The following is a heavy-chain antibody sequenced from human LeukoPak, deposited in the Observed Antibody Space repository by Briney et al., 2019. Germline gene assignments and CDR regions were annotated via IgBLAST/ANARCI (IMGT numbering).Heavy chain of an antibody. D-gene: IGHD3-22*01. V-gene: IGHV4-61*01. Sequence: SETLSLTCTVSGGSIGSDTFSYNWIRQPPGKGLEWIGYIYYSGSTNYNPSLKSRVTISVDTSKNQFSLKLSSVTAADTAVYYCARVDVDSSGYYYDLVFDYWGQGALVTVSS. J-gene: IGHJ4*02. CDR3: ARVDVDSSGYYYDLVFDY. CDR2: IYYSGST. CDR1: GGSIGSDTFS.